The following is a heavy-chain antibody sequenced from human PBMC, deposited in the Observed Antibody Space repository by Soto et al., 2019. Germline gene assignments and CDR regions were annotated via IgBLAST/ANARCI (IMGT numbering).Heavy chain of an antibody. CDR2: ISSSSGAT. J-gene: IGHJ4*02. Sequence: EVQLVESGGGLVQPGGSLRLSCAASGFALSYYNMKWVRQAPGKGLEWISDISSSSGATYYADSVKGRFTISRDYAKNSLYLQMNNLRVEDTAIYYSVRDSAYSCDYWGQGTLVTVSS. V-gene: IGHV3-48*01. D-gene: IGHD2-21*01. CDR3: VRDSAYSCDY. CDR1: GFALSYYN.